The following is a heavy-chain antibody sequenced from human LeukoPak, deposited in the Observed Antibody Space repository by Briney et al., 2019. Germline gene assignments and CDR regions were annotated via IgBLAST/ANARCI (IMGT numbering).Heavy chain of an antibody. CDR1: GGSISSGSYY. D-gene: IGHD6-13*01. CDR2: IYTSGST. J-gene: IGHJ4*02. V-gene: IGHV4-61*02. CDR3: ARVGAAAGRYYFDY. Sequence: SETLSLTCTVSGGSISSGSYYWSWIRQPAGKGLEWIGRIYTSGSTNYNPSLKSRVTISVDTSKNQFSLKLSSVTAADTAVYYCARVGAAAGRYYFDYWGQGTLVTVSS.